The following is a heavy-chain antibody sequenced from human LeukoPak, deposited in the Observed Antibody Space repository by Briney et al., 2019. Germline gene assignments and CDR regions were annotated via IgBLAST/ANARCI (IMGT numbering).Heavy chain of an antibody. CDR3: ARANSNYAGYYYYYYYMDV. J-gene: IGHJ6*03. CDR2: IYYSGST. V-gene: IGHV4-31*03. D-gene: IGHD4-11*01. CDR1: GGSISSGGYY. Sequence: SQTLSLTCTVSGGSISSGGYYWSWIRQHPGKGLEWIGYIYYSGSTYYNPSLKSRVTISVDTSKNQFSLKLSSVTAADTAVYYCARANSNYAGYYYYYYYMDVWGKGTTVTVSS.